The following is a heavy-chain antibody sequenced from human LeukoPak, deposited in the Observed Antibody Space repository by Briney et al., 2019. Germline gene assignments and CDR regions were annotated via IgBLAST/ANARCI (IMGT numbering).Heavy chain of an antibody. CDR2: IYYSGST. CDR3: ARDQVVWFDP. D-gene: IGHD2-15*01. Sequence: SETLSLTCTVSGGSIRSSNYYWGWIRQPPGKGLEWIGSIYYSGSTYYNPSLKSRVTISVDTSKNQFSLKLSSVTAADTAVYYCARDQVVWFDPWGQGTLVTVSS. CDR1: GGSIRSSNYY. J-gene: IGHJ5*02. V-gene: IGHV4-39*02.